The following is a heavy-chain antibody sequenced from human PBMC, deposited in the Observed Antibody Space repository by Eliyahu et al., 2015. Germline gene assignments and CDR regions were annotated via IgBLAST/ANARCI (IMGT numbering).Heavy chain of an antibody. CDR2: IIPIFGTA. CDR3: ARKPVTMVQGVIKGPGYYYGMDV. V-gene: IGHV1-69*01. J-gene: IGHJ6*02. CDR1: GGTFSSYA. Sequence: EVKKPGSSVKVSCKASGGTFSSYAISWVRQAPGQGLEWMGGIIPIFGTANYAQKFQGRVTITADESTSTAYMELSSLRSEDTAVYYCARKPVTMVQGVIKGPGYYYGMDVWGQGTTVTVSS. D-gene: IGHD3-10*01.